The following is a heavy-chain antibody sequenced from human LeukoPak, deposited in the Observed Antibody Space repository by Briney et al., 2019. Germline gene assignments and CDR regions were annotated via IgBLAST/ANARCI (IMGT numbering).Heavy chain of an antibody. J-gene: IGHJ4*02. CDR3: ASGGATPWDFDY. CDR2: INHSGST. D-gene: IGHD1-26*01. CDR1: GGSFSGYY. Sequence: SETLSLTCGVYGGSFSGYYWSWIRQPPGKGLEWIGEINHSGSTNYNPSLKSRVTISVDTSKNQFSLKLSSVTAADTAVYYCASGGATPWDFDYWGQGTLVTVSS. V-gene: IGHV4-34*01.